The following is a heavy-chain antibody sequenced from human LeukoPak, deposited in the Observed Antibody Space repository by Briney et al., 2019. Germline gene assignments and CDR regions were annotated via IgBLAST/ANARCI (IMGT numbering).Heavy chain of an antibody. D-gene: IGHD3-22*01. V-gene: IGHV1-69*13. CDR2: IIPIFGTA. CDR1: GGTFSSYA. J-gene: IGHJ4*02. Sequence: ASVKVSCKASGGTFSSYAISWVRQAPGQGLERMGGIIPIFGTANYAQKFQGRVTITADESTSTAYMELSSLRSEDTAVYYCASQGYDSSGYHFDYWGQGTLVTVSS. CDR3: ASQGYDSSGYHFDY.